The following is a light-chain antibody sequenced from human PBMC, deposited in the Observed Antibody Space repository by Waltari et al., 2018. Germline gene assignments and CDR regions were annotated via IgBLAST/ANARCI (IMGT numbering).Light chain of an antibody. CDR2: AAS. CDR3: QQSYSTRWT. V-gene: IGKV1-39*01. Sequence: DIQMTQSPSSLSASVVNRVTITCRASQSISSYLNWYQQKPGKAPKLLIYAASSLQSGVPSRFSGSGSGTDFTLTISSLQPEDFATYYCQQSYSTRWTFGQGTKVEIK. J-gene: IGKJ1*01. CDR1: QSISSY.